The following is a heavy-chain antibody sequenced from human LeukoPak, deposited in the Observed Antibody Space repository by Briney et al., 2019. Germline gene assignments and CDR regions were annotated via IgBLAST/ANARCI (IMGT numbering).Heavy chain of an antibody. CDR2: IVGSSSNI. J-gene: IGHJ4*02. V-gene: IGHV3-48*04. CDR3: STDSPETAAFDY. Sequence: GGSLRLSCTASGFSFSTYSMNWVRQAPGKGLEWVSYIVGSSSNIYYADSVKGRFTISRDNAKNSLYLQMDSLRAEDTAVYYCSTDSPETAAFDYWGQGTLVTVSS. D-gene: IGHD2-21*02. CDR1: GFSFSTYS.